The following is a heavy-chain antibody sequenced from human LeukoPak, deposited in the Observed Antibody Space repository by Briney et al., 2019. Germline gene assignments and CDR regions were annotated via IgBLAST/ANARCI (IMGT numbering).Heavy chain of an antibody. CDR3: ARTIAVTHYFDY. CDR1: GGSISSGGYY. J-gene: IGHJ4*02. CDR2: IYYSGST. V-gene: IGHV4-31*03. Sequence: SETLSLTCTVSGGSISSGGYYWSWIRQHPGKGLEWIGYIYYSGSTYYNPSLKSRVTISVDTSKNQFSLKLSSVTAAGTAVYYCARTIAVTHYFDYWGQGTLVTVSS. D-gene: IGHD6-19*01.